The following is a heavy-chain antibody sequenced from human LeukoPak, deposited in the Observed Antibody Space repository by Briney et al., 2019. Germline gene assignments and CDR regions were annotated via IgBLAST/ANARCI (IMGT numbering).Heavy chain of an antibody. CDR3: ARTDTVGASRKYYFDY. CDR1: GYTFTDYY. J-gene: IGHJ4*02. Sequence: PAASVKVSCKTSGYTFTDYYMHWVRQAPGQGLEWMGIINPSGGSTSYAQKFQGRVTMTRDTSTSTVYMELSSLRSEDTAVYYCARTDTVGASRKYYFDYWGQGTLVTVSS. D-gene: IGHD1-26*01. CDR2: INPSGGST. V-gene: IGHV1-46*01.